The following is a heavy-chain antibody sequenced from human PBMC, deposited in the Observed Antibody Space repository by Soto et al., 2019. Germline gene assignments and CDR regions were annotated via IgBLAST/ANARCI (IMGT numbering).Heavy chain of an antibody. CDR3: ATYDSSGYYYQYAFDI. CDR1: GGTFSSYA. J-gene: IGHJ3*02. D-gene: IGHD3-22*01. V-gene: IGHV1-69*13. CDR2: IIPIFGTA. Sequence: SVKVSCKASGGTFSSYAISWVRQAPGQGLEWMGGIIPIFGTANYAQKFQGRVTITADESTSTTYMELSSLRSEDTAVYYCATYDSSGYYYQYAFDIWGQGTMVTVSS.